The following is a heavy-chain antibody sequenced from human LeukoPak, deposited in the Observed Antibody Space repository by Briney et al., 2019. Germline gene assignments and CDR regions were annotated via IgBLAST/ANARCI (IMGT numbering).Heavy chain of an antibody. Sequence: GGSLRLSCAASGFTFSSYSMNWVRQAPGKGLEWVSYISSSSTIYYADSVKGRFTISRDNAKNSLYLQMNSLRAEDTAVYYCAGDITGTPDDAFDIWGQGTMVTVSS. V-gene: IGHV3-48*01. D-gene: IGHD1-7*01. CDR2: ISSSSTI. CDR1: GFTFSSYS. J-gene: IGHJ3*02. CDR3: AGDITGTPDDAFDI.